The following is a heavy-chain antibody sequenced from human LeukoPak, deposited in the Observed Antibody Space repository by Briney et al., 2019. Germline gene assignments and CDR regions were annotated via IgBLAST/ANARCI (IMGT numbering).Heavy chain of an antibody. D-gene: IGHD1-26*01. CDR2: IKQDGSEK. V-gene: IGHV3-7*01. CDR1: GFTFSSYW. J-gene: IGHJ6*03. CDR3: ARRKFSGSYSSYYYYYYMDV. Sequence: QPGGSLRLSCAASGFTFSSYWMNWVRQAPGKGLEWVANIKQDGSEKYYVDSVKGRFTISRDNAKNSLYLQMNSLRAEDTAVYYCARRKFSGSYSSYYYYYYMDVWGKGTTVTVSS.